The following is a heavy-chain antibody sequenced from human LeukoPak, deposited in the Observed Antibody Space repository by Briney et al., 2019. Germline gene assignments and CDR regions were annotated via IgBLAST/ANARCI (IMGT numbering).Heavy chain of an antibody. CDR3: AAGLYYYGMDM. D-gene: IGHD6-13*01. CDR1: GFTFTTYP. CDR2: IGTSGNSK. V-gene: IGHV3-23*01. J-gene: IGHJ6*02. Sequence: GGSLRLSCAASGFTFTTYPMTWVRRAPGRGLEWVSAIGTSGNSKYYAVSVRGRFTVSRDNFKNSLYLQMDRVRAEDTAIYYCAAGLYYYGMDMWGQGTTVTVSS.